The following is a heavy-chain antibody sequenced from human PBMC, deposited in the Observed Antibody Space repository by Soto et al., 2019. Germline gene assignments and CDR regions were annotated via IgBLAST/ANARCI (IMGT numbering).Heavy chain of an antibody. J-gene: IGHJ6*02. D-gene: IGHD3-10*01. CDR3: AREGLGITMVRGVPLDYYGMDV. V-gene: IGHV1-8*01. Sequence: ASVKVSFKASGYTFTSYDINWVRQATGQGLEWMGWMNPNSGNTGYAQKFQGRVTMTRNTSISTAYMELSSLRSEDTAVYYCAREGLGITMVRGVPLDYYGMDVWGQGTTVTVSS. CDR2: MNPNSGNT. CDR1: GYTFTSYD.